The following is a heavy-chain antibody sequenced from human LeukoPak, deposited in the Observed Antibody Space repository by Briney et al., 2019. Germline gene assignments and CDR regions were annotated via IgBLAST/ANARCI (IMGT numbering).Heavy chain of an antibody. D-gene: IGHD2/OR15-2a*01. Sequence: KTSETLSLTCTVSGGSISSYYWSWIRQPPGKGLEWIGYIYYSGSTNYNPSLKSRVTISVDTSKNQFSLKLSSVTAADTAVYYCARFYTNWFDPWGQGTLVTVSS. CDR3: ARFYTNWFDP. J-gene: IGHJ5*02. CDR1: GGSISSYY. CDR2: IYYSGST. V-gene: IGHV4-59*01.